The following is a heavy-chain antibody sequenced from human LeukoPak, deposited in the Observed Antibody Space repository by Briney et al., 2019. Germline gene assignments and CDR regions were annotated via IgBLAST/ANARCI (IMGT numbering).Heavy chain of an antibody. CDR2: INHSGST. D-gene: IGHD6-6*01. CDR3: ARGIAARYDAFDI. J-gene: IGHJ3*02. Sequence: SETLSLTCAVYGGSFSGYYWSWIRKPPGKGLEWIGEINHSGSTNYNPSLKSRVTISVDTSKNQFSLKLSSVTAADTAVYYCARGIAARYDAFDIWGQGTMVTVSS. CDR1: GGSFSGYY. V-gene: IGHV4-34*01.